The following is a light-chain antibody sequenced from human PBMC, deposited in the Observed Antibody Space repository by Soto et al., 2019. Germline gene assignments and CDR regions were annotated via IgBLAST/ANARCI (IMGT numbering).Light chain of an antibody. Sequence: IQITQSPSSLSASVGDRVTITCRASQGISNELGWYQQRPGKPPKVLIYGASNLPSGVPSRFRGSASGTDFTLTISSLQPEDFETYYCLQDYTYPWTFGQGTKVDIK. J-gene: IGKJ1*01. CDR2: GAS. CDR1: QGISNE. CDR3: LQDYTYPWT. V-gene: IGKV1-6*01.